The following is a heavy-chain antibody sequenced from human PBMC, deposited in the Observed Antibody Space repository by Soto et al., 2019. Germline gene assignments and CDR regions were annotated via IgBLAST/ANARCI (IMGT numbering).Heavy chain of an antibody. V-gene: IGHV3-23*01. CDR2: IRGSGGST. D-gene: IGHD3-9*01. CDR1: GFTFSSYA. J-gene: IGHJ4*02. CDR3: AKARLRYFDLPFDY. Sequence: GGSLRLSCAASGFTFSSYAMSWVRQAPGKGLEWVSAIRGSGGSTYYADSVKGRFTISRDNSKNTLYLQMNSLRAEDTAVYYCAKARLRYFDLPFDYWGQGTLVTVSS.